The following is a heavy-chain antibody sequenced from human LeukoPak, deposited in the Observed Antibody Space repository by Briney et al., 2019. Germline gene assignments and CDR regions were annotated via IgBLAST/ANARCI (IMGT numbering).Heavy chain of an antibody. CDR3: AKDITIFAVAADY. J-gene: IGHJ4*02. V-gene: IGHV1-2*02. Sequence: ASVKVSCKTSGFTFTDYYMHWVRQAPGQGLEWMGWINPDTGGTNYAQRFQGRVTMTRDTSVNTAYMELSRLTSDDTAVYYCAKDITIFAVAADYWGQGTLITVS. CDR1: GFTFTDYY. D-gene: IGHD3-3*01. CDR2: INPDTGGT.